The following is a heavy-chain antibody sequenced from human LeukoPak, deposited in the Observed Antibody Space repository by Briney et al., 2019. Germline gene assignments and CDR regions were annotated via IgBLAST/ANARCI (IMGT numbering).Heavy chain of an antibody. V-gene: IGHV3-33*06. J-gene: IGHJ4*02. Sequence: GGSLRLSCAASGFTFSSYGMHWVRQAPGKGLEWVAVIWYDGSNKYYADSVKGRFTISRDNSKNTPYLQMNSLRAEDTAVYYCAKASHAGYDSSGEFDYWGQGTLVTVSS. CDR1: GFTFSSYG. CDR3: AKASHAGYDSSGEFDY. CDR2: IWYDGSNK. D-gene: IGHD3-22*01.